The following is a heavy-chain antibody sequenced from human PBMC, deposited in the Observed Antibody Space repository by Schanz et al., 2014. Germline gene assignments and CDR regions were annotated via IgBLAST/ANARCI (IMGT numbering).Heavy chain of an antibody. CDR3: ARGGFGELSAFDI. D-gene: IGHD3-10*01. V-gene: IGHV3-30*03. CDR2: ISYDGSKK. Sequence: VHLLESGGGLVQPGGSLRLSCAASGFMFSSYGMHWVRQAPGKGLEWVGVISYDGSKKSYADSVKGRFTISRDNSKNTLYLQMNSLRPEDTAVYYCARGGFGELSAFDIWGQGTMVTVSA. J-gene: IGHJ3*02. CDR1: GFMFSSYG.